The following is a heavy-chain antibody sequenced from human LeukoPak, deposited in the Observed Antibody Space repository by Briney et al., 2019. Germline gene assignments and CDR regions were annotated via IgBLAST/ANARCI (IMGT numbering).Heavy chain of an antibody. J-gene: IGHJ6*02. Sequence: PGRSLRLSCAASGFTFSSYGMHWVRQAPGKGLEWVAVISYDGSNKYYADSVKGRFTISRDNSKNTLYLQMNSLRAEDTAVYYCAKEMIVGATGYYYGMDVWGQGTTVTVSS. CDR1: GFTFSSYG. D-gene: IGHD1-26*01. CDR3: AKEMIVGATGYYYGMDV. V-gene: IGHV3-30*18. CDR2: ISYDGSNK.